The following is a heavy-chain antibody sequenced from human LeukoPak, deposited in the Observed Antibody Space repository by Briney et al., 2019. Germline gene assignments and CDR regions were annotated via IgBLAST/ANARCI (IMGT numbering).Heavy chain of an antibody. CDR1: GYTFSSYA. V-gene: IGHV3-23*01. CDR3: AKSGSGTFRPFS. D-gene: IGHD3-10*01. CDR2: ISGSGYST. J-gene: IGHJ5*02. Sequence: GGSLRLSCAASGYTFSSYAMSWVRQAPGKGLEWVSLISGSGYSTYYADSVKGRFTISRDDSNNMLSLQMNGLRADDTALYYCAKSGSGTFRPFSWGQGTLVTVSS.